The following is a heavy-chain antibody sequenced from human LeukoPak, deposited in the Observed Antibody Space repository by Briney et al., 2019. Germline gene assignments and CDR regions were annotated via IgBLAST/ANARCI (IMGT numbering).Heavy chain of an antibody. CDR1: GFTVSSNY. CDR3: ARSSHYDILTGYSEEDAFDI. J-gene: IGHJ3*02. V-gene: IGHV3-53*01. CDR2: IYSGGST. D-gene: IGHD3-9*01. Sequence: GGSLRLSCAASGFTVSSNYMSWVRQAPGKGLEWVSVIYSGGSTDYADSVKGRFTISRDNSKNTLHLQMNSLRVEDTAVYYCARSSHYDILTGYSEEDAFDIWGQGTMVTVSS.